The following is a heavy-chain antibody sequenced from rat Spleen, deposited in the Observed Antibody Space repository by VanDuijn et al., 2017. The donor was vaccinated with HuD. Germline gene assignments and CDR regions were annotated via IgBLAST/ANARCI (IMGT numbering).Heavy chain of an antibody. Sequence: EVQLVESGGGLVQPGRSLKLSCAASGFTFSDYYMAWVRQAPKKGLEWVASISYEGSSTYYGDSVKGRFTISRDNAKSTLYLQMNSQRSEDTATYYCARQKFITMMVVITSDWYFDFWGPGTMVTVSS. V-gene: IGHV5-22*01. CDR1: GFTFSDYY. D-gene: IGHD1-12*02. J-gene: IGHJ1*01. CDR3: ARQKFITMMVVITSDWYFDF. CDR2: ISYEGSST.